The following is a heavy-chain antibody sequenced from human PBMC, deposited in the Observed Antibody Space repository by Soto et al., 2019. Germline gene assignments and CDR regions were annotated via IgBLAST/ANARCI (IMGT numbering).Heavy chain of an antibody. CDR2: LLRSGSTT. CDR1: GFTFTNYA. V-gene: IGHV3-23*01. J-gene: IGHJ4*02. CDR3: AKDAVSGDGIWLLDS. Sequence: GGSLRLSCAASGFTFTNYAMTWARQAPGKGLEWVSSLLRSGSTTYYADSVRGRFTISSDISANSLYLQMDSLRAEDTAVYYCAKDAVSGDGIWLLDSWGQGTVVTVSS. D-gene: IGHD4-17*01.